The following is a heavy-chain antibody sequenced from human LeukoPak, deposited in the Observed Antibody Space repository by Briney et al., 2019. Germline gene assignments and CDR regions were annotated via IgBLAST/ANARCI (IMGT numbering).Heavy chain of an antibody. J-gene: IGHJ3*02. CDR1: GASISSYY. V-gene: IGHV4-4*07. CDR3: ARLGSSDAFDI. CDR2: IYTSGST. Sequence: SETLSLTCTVSGASISSYYWSWIRQPAGKGPEWIGRIYTSGSTNYNPSLKSRVTMSVDPSKNQFSLKLSSVTAADTAVYYCARLGSSDAFDIWGQGTMVTVSS. D-gene: IGHD2-2*01.